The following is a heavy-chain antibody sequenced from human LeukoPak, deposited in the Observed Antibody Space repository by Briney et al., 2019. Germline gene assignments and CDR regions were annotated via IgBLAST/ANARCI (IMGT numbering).Heavy chain of an antibody. CDR1: GFTFSSYG. CDR3: AKIPYIVVVPAADNWFDP. Sequence: PGRSLRLSCAASGFTFSSYGMHWVRQAPGKGLEWVSAISGSGGSTYYADSVKGRFTISRDNSKNTLYLQMNSLRAEDTAVYYCAKIPYIVVVPAADNWFDPWGQGTLVTVSS. CDR2: ISGSGGST. V-gene: IGHV3-23*01. J-gene: IGHJ5*02. D-gene: IGHD2-2*01.